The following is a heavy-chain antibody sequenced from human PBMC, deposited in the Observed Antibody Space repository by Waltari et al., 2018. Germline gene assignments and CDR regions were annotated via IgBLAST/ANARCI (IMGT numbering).Heavy chain of an antibody. CDR3: AKDGVVVTGRDFYSYMDV. CDR1: EFIFSSYA. D-gene: IGHD2-2*01. CDR2: TYSGGSTT. J-gene: IGHJ6*03. Sequence: EVQLLESGGGLVQPGGSLRLSCAASEFIFSSYAMNWVRQAPGKGLEGVSVTYSGGSTTYYADSVKGRFTISRDNSKNTLYLQMNSLRAEDTAVYYCAKDGVVVTGRDFYSYMDVWGRGTTVTVSS. V-gene: IGHV3-23*03.